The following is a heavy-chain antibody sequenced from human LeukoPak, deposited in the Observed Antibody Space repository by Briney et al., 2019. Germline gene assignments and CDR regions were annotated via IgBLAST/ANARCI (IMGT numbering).Heavy chain of an antibody. V-gene: IGHV3-7*01. CDR3: AREWAGPSFDY. D-gene: IGHD6-19*01. CDR2: IKQDGSER. Sequence: GGSLRLSCAASGFTFSSYWMSWVRQAPGKGLEWVANIKQDGSERSYVDSVKGRFTISRDNTKNSLYLQMNSLRAEDTAVYFCAREWAGPSFDYWGQGTLVTVSS. J-gene: IGHJ4*02. CDR1: GFTFSSYW.